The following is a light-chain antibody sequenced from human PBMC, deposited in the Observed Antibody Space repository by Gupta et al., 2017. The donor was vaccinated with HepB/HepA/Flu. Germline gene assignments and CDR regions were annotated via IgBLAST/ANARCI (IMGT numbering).Light chain of an antibody. V-gene: IGLV3-19*01. J-gene: IGLJ2*01. Sequence: SSELTQDPDVSVALGQTVRITCQGDSLRSYYASWYQQKPGQAPVLVIYGKNNRPSGITDRFAGSSAGNTALLNITGAQAEDEAYYYGNSRDSSGNQRVFGGGTKLTVL. CDR2: GKN. CDR1: SLRSYY. CDR3: NSRDSSGNQRV.